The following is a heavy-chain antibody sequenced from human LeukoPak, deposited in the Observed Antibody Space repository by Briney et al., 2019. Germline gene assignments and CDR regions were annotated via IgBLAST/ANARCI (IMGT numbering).Heavy chain of an antibody. CDR1: DFTFAV. D-gene: IGHD3-3*01. Sequence: GGSLRLSCVVSDFTFAVSWVRQAPGKGLEWVSYISSSGSTIYYADSVKGRFTISRDNAKNSLYLQMNSLRAEDTAVYYCARLSYDFWSGYIRIYDYWGQGTLVTVSS. CDR3: ARLSYDFWSGYIRIYDY. J-gene: IGHJ4*02. CDR2: ISSSGSTI. V-gene: IGHV3-11*01.